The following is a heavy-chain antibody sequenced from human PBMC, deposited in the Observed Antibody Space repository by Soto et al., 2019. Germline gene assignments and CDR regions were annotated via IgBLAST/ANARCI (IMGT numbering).Heavy chain of an antibody. J-gene: IGHJ4*02. CDR2: IYHSGST. D-gene: IGHD3-3*01. CDR1: GGSISSSNW. Sequence: SETLSLTCAVSGGSISSSNWWSWVRQPPGKGLEWIGEIYHSGSTNYNPSLKSRVTISVDTSKNQFSLRLNSVTAADTAVYYCARYYDFWTGLDYWGQGTLVTVSS. V-gene: IGHV4-4*02. CDR3: ARYYDFWTGLDY.